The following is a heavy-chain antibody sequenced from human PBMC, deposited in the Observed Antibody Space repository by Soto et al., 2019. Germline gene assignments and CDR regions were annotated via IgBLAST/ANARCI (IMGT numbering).Heavy chain of an antibody. V-gene: IGHV3-23*01. CDR3: AKASLFPFFWSGVGHDTFDV. CDR2: ISGSGAST. D-gene: IGHD3-3*01. J-gene: IGHJ3*01. CDR1: GFTFRSYA. Sequence: EVQLLESGGGLVQPGESLRLSCAASGFTFRSYAMSWVRQAPGKGLEWVSEISGSGASTYYADSVKGRFTISRDNLKKTLYLQRNSLRVEASPLYYCAKASLFPFFWSGVGHDTFDVWGLGTKVTVSS.